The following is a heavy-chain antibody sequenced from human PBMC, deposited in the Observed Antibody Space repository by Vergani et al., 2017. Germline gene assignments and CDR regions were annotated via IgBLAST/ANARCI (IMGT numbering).Heavy chain of an antibody. CDR2: IYTSGST. V-gene: IGHV4-61*02. J-gene: IGHJ3*02. CDR1: GCSISSGSYY. CDR3: ARCRGGDYGDRDAFDI. Sequence: QVQLQESGPGLVKPSQTLSLTCTVSGCSISSGSYYWSWLRQPAGKGLEWIGRIYTSGSTNYNPSLKSRVTISVDTSKNQFSLKLSSVTAADTAVYYCARCRGGDYGDRDAFDIWGQGTMVTVSS. D-gene: IGHD4-17*01.